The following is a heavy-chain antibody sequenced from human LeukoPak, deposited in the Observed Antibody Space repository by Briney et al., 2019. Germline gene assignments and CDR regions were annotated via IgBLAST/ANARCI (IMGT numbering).Heavy chain of an antibody. D-gene: IGHD3-22*01. CDR1: GFTFSRYS. Sequence: GGSLRLSCVVSGFTFSRYSMNWVRQAPGKGLEWVSSIRSSGSYIYYADSVKGRFTISRDNAKNSLYLQMNSLRGGDTAVYYCAAPYDTSAFDIWGQGTMVTVSS. CDR2: IRSSGSYI. V-gene: IGHV3-21*01. J-gene: IGHJ3*02. CDR3: AAPYDTSAFDI.